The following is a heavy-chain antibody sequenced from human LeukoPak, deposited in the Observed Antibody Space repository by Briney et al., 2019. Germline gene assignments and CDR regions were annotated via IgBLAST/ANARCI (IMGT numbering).Heavy chain of an antibody. CDR1: GGSINSHY. D-gene: IGHD6-19*01. CDR3: VRRDTGWNYFDY. Sequence: MSSETLSLTCAVSGGSINSHYWGWIRQPPGKGLQWIGDIYSTGKNNYNPSLKSRVTISLDTSKSHLSLNLTSVLAADTAIYYCVRRDTGWNYFDYWGQGIRVTVSS. V-gene: IGHV4-4*08. CDR2: IYSTGKN. J-gene: IGHJ4*02.